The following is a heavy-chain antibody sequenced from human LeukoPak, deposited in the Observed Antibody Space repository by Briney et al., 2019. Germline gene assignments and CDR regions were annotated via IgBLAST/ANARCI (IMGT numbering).Heavy chain of an antibody. CDR1: GFTFSSHS. D-gene: IGHD4-11*01. V-gene: IGHV3-21*01. CDR3: AREKSTVTTQAFDI. CDR2: ISSSSSYI. Sequence: PGGSLRLSCAASGFTFSSHSRNWVRQAPGKGLEWVSSISSSSSYIYYADSVKGRFTISRDNAKNSLYLQMNSLTAEDTAVYYCAREKSTVTTQAFDIWGQGTMVTVSS. J-gene: IGHJ3*02.